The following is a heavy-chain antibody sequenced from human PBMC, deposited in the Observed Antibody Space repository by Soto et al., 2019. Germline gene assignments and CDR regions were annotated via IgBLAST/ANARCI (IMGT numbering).Heavy chain of an antibody. J-gene: IGHJ6*02. V-gene: IGHV1-69*13. CDR1: GGTFSSYA. Sequence: ASVKVSCKASGGTFSSYAISWVRQAPGQGLEWMGGIIPIFGTANYAQKFQGRVTITADESTSTAYMELSSLRSEDTAVSYCARPCLSSSYCYGMCVWGQETTVTGS. CDR2: IIPIFGTA. CDR3: ARPCLSSSYCYGMCV.